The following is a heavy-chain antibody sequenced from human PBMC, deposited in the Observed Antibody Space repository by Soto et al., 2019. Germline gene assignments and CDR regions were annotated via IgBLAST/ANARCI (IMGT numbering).Heavy chain of an antibody. CDR1: GHTLTELS. CDR2: FDPEDGET. J-gene: IGHJ6*02. D-gene: IGHD3-22*01. V-gene: IGHV1-24*01. Sequence: EASVKVSCKVSGHTLTELSMHWVRQAPGKGLEWMGGFDPEDGETIYAQKFQGRVTMTEDTSTDTAYMELSSLRSEDTAVYYCATEAQNYYDSSGSPRPYGMDVWGQGTTVTVSS. CDR3: ATEAQNYYDSSGSPRPYGMDV.